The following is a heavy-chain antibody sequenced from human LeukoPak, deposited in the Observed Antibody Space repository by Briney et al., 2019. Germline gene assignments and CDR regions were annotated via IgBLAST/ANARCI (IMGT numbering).Heavy chain of an antibody. CDR3: ARSSYSYYNTPFDCFDP. D-gene: IGHD3-10*01. CDR1: EYNFATYW. Sequence: GESLKISCKGSEYNFATYWIAWVRQMPGRGLEWMGIIYPGDSNIKYSPSFQGLVTISADKSISTAYLQWSSLKASDTAVYYCARSSYSYYNTPFDCFDPWGQGTLVTVSS. CDR2: IYPGDSNI. J-gene: IGHJ5*02. V-gene: IGHV5-51*01.